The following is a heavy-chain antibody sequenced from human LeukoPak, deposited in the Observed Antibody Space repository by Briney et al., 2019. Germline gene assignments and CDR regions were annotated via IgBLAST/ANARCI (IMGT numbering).Heavy chain of an antibody. Sequence: PGGSLRLSYAASGFTFTRNAMAWVRQAPGKGLEWVSAIDGSGGTTFYADSVKGRVTISRVQSTNTVYLQMNSLRADDTAVYYCAKAHCSSTSCSRADNWGQGTLVTVSS. D-gene: IGHD2-2*01. CDR3: AKAHCSSTSCSRADN. J-gene: IGHJ4*02. V-gene: IGHV3-23*01. CDR1: GFTFTRNA. CDR2: IDGSGGTT.